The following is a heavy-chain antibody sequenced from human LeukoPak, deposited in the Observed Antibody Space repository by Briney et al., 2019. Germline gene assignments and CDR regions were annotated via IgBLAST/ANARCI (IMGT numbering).Heavy chain of an antibody. D-gene: IGHD1-26*01. CDR2: ISSSSSTI. J-gene: IGHJ3*02. CDR1: GFTFSSYS. Sequence: PGGSLRLSCAASGFTFSSYSMNWVRQAPGKGLEWVSYISSSSSTIYYADSVKGRFTISRDNAKNSLYLQMNSLRAEDTAVYYCARDRGSYYTGAFDIWGQGTMVTVSS. CDR3: ARDRGSYYTGAFDI. V-gene: IGHV3-48*01.